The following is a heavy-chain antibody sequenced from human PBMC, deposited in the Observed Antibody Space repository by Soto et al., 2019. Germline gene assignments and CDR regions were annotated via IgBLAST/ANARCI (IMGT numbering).Heavy chain of an antibody. CDR2: IIPIFGTA. J-gene: IGHJ4*02. V-gene: IGHV1-69*01. Sequence: QVQLVQSGSEVKKPVSSVKVYCKASGGTFSSYAISWVRQAPGQGLEWMGGIIPIFGTANYAQKFQGRVTITPDESTSPAYMELSSLRSEDTAVYYCAIAAREHSYGYVSPRWGQGTLGTVSS. CDR1: GGTFSSYA. CDR3: AIAAREHSYGYVSPR. D-gene: IGHD5-18*01.